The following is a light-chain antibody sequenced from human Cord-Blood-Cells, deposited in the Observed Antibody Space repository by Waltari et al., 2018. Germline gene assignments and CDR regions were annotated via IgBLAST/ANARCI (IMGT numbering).Light chain of an antibody. CDR2: EGS. V-gene: IGLV2-23*01. Sequence: QSALTQPASVSGSPGQPITIPCTGTSSDVGSYNLVSWYQLRPGKAPKLMFYEGSKRPSGVSNRFSGSKSGNTASLTISGLQAEDEADYYCCSYAGSSTYVFGTGTKVTVL. CDR3: CSYAGSSTYV. CDR1: SSDVGSYNL. J-gene: IGLJ1*01.